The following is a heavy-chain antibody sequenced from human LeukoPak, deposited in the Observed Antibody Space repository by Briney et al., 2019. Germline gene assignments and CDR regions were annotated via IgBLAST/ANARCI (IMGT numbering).Heavy chain of an antibody. Sequence: GGSLRLSGAASGFIFSIYRMRCVPHAPGGGVERVSVMDHICRLPYDPEPLKGRFTVSRDNSKYALYLQMTGLSVEDTAVYYCASSTDNYDYALDVWGQGTTVTVSS. CDR1: GFIFSIYR. CDR2: MDHICRLP. CDR3: ASSTDNYDYALDV. V-gene: IGHV3-23*01. J-gene: IGHJ6*02. D-gene: IGHD3-16*01.